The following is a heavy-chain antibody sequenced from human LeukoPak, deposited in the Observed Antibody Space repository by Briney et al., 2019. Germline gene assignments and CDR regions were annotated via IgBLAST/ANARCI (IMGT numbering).Heavy chain of an antibody. CDR2: INAGNVNT. V-gene: IGHV1-3*01. Sequence: ASVKVSCKASGYTFTSYAMHWVRQAPGQRLECMGWINAGNVNTKYSQKFQGRVTITRDTSASTAYMELSSLRSDDTAVYYCARARYCSSTSCSYFAYWGQGTLVTVSS. J-gene: IGHJ4*02. CDR1: GYTFTSYA. CDR3: ARARYCSSTSCSYFAY. D-gene: IGHD2-2*01.